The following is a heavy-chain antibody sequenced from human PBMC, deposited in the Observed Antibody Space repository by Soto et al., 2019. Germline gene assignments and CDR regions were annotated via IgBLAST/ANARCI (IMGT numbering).Heavy chain of an antibody. CDR2: IYHSGST. Sequence: SETLSLTCAVSGGSISSSNWWSWVRQPPGKGLEWIGEIYHSGSTNYNPSLKSRVTISVDKSKNQLSLKLSSVTAADTAVYYCARVVVGATSSDRRYYFDYWGQGTLVTVSS. V-gene: IGHV4-4*02. CDR1: GGSISSSNW. CDR3: ARVVVGATSSDRRYYFDY. D-gene: IGHD1-26*01. J-gene: IGHJ4*02.